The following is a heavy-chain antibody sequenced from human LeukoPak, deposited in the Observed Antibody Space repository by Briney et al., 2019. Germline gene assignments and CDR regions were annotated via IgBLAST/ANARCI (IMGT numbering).Heavy chain of an antibody. V-gene: IGHV4-34*01. CDR1: GGSFSGYY. CDR2: INHSGST. J-gene: IGHJ4*02. CDR3: ASLDYYYDSSGYCSDY. D-gene: IGHD3-22*01. Sequence: PSETLSLTCAVYGGSFSGYYWSWIRQPPGKGLEWIGEINHSGSTNYNPSLKSRVTISVDTSKNQFSLKLSSVTAADTAVYYCASLDYYYDSSGYCSDYRGQGTLVTVSS.